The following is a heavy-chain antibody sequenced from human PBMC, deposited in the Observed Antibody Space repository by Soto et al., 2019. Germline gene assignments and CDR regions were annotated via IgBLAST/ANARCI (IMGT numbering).Heavy chain of an antibody. V-gene: IGHV3-53*01. D-gene: IGHD1-1*01. CDR1: GFTISGKKY. J-gene: IGHJ3*01. CDR2: LYDLDGS. CDR3: ATWHEREHAYDV. Sequence: DVQLVESGGGLIQPGESLRLSCAAFGFTISGKKYVAWVRQAPGKGLEWVSALYDLDGSFYAASVKGRFTTSSDNSKTTVYLQMNDLRPDDTAVYYCATWHEREHAYDVWGQGTTVTVSS.